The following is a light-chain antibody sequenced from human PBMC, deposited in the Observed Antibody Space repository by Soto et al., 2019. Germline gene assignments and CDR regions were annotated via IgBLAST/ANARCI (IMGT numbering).Light chain of an antibody. CDR1: QIVLYSSNNKNY. V-gene: IGKV4-1*01. CDR3: QQYYSTPVE. Sequence: MTKSQDPSVEFRGRRIIQKKKSSQIVLYSSNNKNYLAWYQQKPGQPPKLLIYWASTRESGVPDRFSGSGSGTDFTLTISSLQAEDVAVYYCQQYYSTPVEFGQGTKVDIK. J-gene: IGKJ1*01. CDR2: WAS.